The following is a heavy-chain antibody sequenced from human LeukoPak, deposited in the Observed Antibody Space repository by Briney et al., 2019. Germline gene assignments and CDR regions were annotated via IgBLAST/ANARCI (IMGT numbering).Heavy chain of an antibody. V-gene: IGHV3-74*01. Sequence: GGSLRLSCAASGFTFSSYWMHWVRQPPGKGLVWVSRISTDGSSTTYAHSVKGRFTVSRDSAKNTLYLQMNGLRAEDTAVYYCAREYSSSSGRVFDCWGQGTLVTVSS. J-gene: IGHJ4*02. CDR1: GFTFSSYW. CDR2: ISTDGSST. CDR3: AREYSSSSGRVFDC. D-gene: IGHD6-6*01.